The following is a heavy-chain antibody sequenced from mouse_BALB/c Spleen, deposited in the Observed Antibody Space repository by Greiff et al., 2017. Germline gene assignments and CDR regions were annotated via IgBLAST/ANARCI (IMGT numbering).Heavy chain of an antibody. Sequence: EVQVVESGGGLVKPGGSLKLSCAASGFTFSDYYMYWVRQTPEKRLEWVATISDGGSYTYYPDSVKGRFTISRDNAKNNLYLQMSSLKSEDTAMYYCARGGNGYWYFDVWGAGTTVTVSA. CDR3: ARGGNGYWYFDV. CDR1: GFTFSDYY. V-gene: IGHV5-4*02. CDR2: ISDGGSYT. J-gene: IGHJ1*01.